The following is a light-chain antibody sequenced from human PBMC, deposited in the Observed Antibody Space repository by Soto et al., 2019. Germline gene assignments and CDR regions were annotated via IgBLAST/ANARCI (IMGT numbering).Light chain of an antibody. V-gene: IGKV3-11*02. CDR1: QSISGY. CDR3: QQSYNWPIT. CDR2: ADS. Sequence: EIVLTQPPATLSLSPGXRATLSCRASQSISGYLGWYQQKPGQAPRLLIYADSNRATGIPARFSGSGSGRDFTLTISSLEPEDFSVYYCQQSYNWPITFGQGTRLESK. J-gene: IGKJ5*01.